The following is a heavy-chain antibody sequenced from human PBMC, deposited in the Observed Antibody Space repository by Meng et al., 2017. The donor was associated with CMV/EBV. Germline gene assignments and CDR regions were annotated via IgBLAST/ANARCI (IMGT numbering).Heavy chain of an antibody. CDR3: AKGIFGVVGAGYYYYYGMDV. CDR1: GFTFSSYA. CDR2: ISGSGGST. D-gene: IGHD3-3*01. J-gene: IGHJ6*02. V-gene: IGHV3-23*01. Sequence: LSLTCAASGFTFSSYAMSWVRQAPGKGLEWVSAISGSGGSTYYADSVKGRFTISRDNSKNTLYLQMNSLRAEDTAVYYCAKGIFGVVGAGYYYYYGMDVWGQGTTVTVSS.